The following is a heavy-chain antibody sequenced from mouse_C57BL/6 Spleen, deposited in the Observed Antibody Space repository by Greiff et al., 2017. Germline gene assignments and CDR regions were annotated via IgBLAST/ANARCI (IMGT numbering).Heavy chain of an antibody. CDR2: INPSSGYT. CDR1: GYTFTSYW. CDR3: AGWRLRYFDV. D-gene: IGHD2-13*01. Sequence: QVQLQQPGAELAKPGASVKLSCKASGYTFTSYWMHWVKQRPGQGLEWIGYINPSSGYTKYNQKFKDKATLTADKSSSTAYMQLSSLPYEDSAVYYCAGWRLRYFDVWGTGTTVTVSS. J-gene: IGHJ1*03. V-gene: IGHV1-7*01.